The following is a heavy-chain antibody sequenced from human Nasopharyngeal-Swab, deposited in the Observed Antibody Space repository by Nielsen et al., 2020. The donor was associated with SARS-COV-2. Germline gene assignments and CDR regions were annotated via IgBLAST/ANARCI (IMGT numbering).Heavy chain of an antibody. J-gene: IGHJ4*02. CDR3: VRRACSASYFYFDY. CDR1: GYSFTSYW. V-gene: IGHV5-51*01. CDR2: IYPADSDS. D-gene: IGHD2-2*01. Sequence: GESLKISCKGSGYSFTSYWIGWVRQMPGKGLEWMGIIYPADSDSRYSLSFQGQVSISVDKSISTAYLQWNTLKASDTAIYYCVRRACSASYFYFDYWGPGTLVTVSS.